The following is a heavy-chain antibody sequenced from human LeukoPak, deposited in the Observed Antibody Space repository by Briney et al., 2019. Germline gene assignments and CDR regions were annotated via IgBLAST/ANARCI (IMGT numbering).Heavy chain of an antibody. CDR1: GYTFTGYY. V-gene: IGHV1-46*01. D-gene: IGHD3-10*01. J-gene: IGHJ4*02. CDR2: INPSGGST. CDR3: ARAPQYYYGSGSYYSPNICFDY. Sequence: GASVKVSCTASGYTFTGYYVHWVRQAPGQGLEWMGIINPSGGSTSYAQKFPGRVTMTRNTSTSTVYMELSSLRSEDTAVYYCARAPQYYYGSGSYYSPNICFDYWGQGTLVTVSS.